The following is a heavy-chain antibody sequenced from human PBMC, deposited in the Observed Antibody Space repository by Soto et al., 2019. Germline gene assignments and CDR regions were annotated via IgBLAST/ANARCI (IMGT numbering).Heavy chain of an antibody. D-gene: IGHD4-4*01. CDR3: ARDTTVTTSLYYFYYGLDV. V-gene: IGHV3-23*01. Sequence: EVQLLESGGGLVQPGGSLRLSCTASGFTFSNYAMSWVRQAPDKGLEWVSAISGRGGSTYYAGSVKGRFTISRDNSKNMLLMQMNSLGAEDTALYVYARDTTVTTSLYYFYYGLDVWGQGTTVTVSS. J-gene: IGHJ6*02. CDR2: ISGRGGST. CDR1: GFTFSNYA.